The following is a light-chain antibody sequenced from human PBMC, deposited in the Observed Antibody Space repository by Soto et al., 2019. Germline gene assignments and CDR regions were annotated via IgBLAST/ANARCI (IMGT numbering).Light chain of an antibody. J-gene: IGKJ1*01. CDR2: AAS. Sequence: DIQMTQSPSSLYASVGDRVTISCRAIQDTGNYLAWYQQKPGKVPKLLIYAASTLQSGVPSRFSGSGSGTDFTLTISSLQPEDVATYYGQKYNSVPRTFGQGTKVEIK. CDR3: QKYNSVPRT. V-gene: IGKV1-27*01. CDR1: QDTGNY.